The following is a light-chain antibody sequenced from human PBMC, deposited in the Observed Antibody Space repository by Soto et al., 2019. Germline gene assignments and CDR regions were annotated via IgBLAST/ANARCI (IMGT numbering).Light chain of an antibody. J-gene: IGKJ1*01. V-gene: IGKV1-9*01. CDR3: QQLNSYPVT. CDR2: AAS. CDR1: QGISSY. Sequence: DIQLTQSPSFLSSSLGDRVTITCRASQGISSYLAWYQQKPGKAPKLLIYAASTWQSGVPSRFSGSGSGTEFTLTISSLQPEDFATYYCQQLNSYPVTFGQGTKLEIK.